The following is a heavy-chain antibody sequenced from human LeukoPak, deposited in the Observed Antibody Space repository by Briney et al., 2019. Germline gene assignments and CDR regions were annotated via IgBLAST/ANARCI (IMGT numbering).Heavy chain of an antibody. D-gene: IGHD4-17*01. J-gene: IGHJ4*02. CDR1: GFTFSSYE. Sequence: GGSLRLSCAASGFTFSSYEMNWVRQAPGKGLEWVSYISSSGSTIYYADSVKGRFTISRDNAKNSLYLQMNSLRAEDTAVYYCARDPYYGDYVVWGQGTLVTVSP. CDR3: ARDPYYGDYVV. V-gene: IGHV3-48*03. CDR2: ISSSGSTI.